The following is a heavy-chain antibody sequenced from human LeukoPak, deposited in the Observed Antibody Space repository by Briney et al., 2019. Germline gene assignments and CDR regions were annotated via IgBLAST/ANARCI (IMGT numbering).Heavy chain of an antibody. CDR1: GYTFTGYY. D-gene: IGHD2-2*01. J-gene: IGHJ5*02. CDR2: INTNTGNP. Sequence: VASVKVSCKASGYTFTGYYMHWVRQAPGQGLEWMGWINTNTGNPTYAQGFTGRFVFSLDTSVSTAYLQISSLKAEDTAVYYCARDVCSSTSCRVDWFDTWGQGTLVTVSS. CDR3: ARDVCSSTSCRVDWFDT. V-gene: IGHV7-4-1*02.